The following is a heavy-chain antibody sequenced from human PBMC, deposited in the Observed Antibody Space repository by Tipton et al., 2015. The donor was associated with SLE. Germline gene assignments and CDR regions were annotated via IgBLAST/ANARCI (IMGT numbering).Heavy chain of an antibody. D-gene: IGHD3-3*01. CDR2: INHSGST. CDR3: ARGGFWSPAYYFDY. J-gene: IGHJ4*02. Sequence: TLSLTCAVYGGSFSGYYWSWIRQPPGKGLEWIGEINHSGSTNYNPSLKSRVTISVDTSKNQFSLKLSSVTAADTAVYYCARGGFWSPAYYFDYWGQGTLATVSS. V-gene: IGHV4-34*01. CDR1: GGSFSGYY.